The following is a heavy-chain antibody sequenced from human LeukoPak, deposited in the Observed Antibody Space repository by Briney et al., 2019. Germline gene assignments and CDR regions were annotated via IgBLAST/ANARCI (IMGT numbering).Heavy chain of an antibody. D-gene: IGHD1-14*01. V-gene: IGHV4-34*01. J-gene: IGHJ5*02. CDR1: GGTFSGYY. CDR2: SNDSGGT. Sequence: SETLSLTCAVYGGTFSGYYWSWIRQPPGKRLEWVGESNDSGGTNYNPSLKSRVTISADKSKNQFSLELNSVTAADTAVYYCARDQQYHRPAGWFDPWGQGTLVTVSS. CDR3: ARDQQYHRPAGWFDP.